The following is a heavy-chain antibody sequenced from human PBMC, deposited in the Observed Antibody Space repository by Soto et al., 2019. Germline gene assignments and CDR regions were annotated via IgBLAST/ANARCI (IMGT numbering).Heavy chain of an antibody. V-gene: IGHV3-11*01. CDR3: ARDLGYYDSSGYFDY. Sequence: GVSLRLSCAASGFSFSDYQMSWIRQAPGKGLEWVSYISSNGTIIYYADSVKGRFTISRDNAKKSLYLQMNSLRAEDTAMYYCARDLGYYDSSGYFDYWGQGTLVTVPS. J-gene: IGHJ4*02. CDR1: GFSFSDYQ. D-gene: IGHD3-22*01. CDR2: ISSNGTII.